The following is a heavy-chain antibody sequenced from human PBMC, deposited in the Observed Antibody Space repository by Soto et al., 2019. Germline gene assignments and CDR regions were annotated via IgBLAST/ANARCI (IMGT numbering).Heavy chain of an antibody. Sequence: GGSLRLSCAASGFTFSSYGMHWVRQAPGKGLEWVAVISYDGSNKYYADSVKGRFTISRDNSKNTLYLQMNSLRAEDTAVYYCAKDAGRFYYDSSGYLLYWGQGTLVTVSS. V-gene: IGHV3-30*18. CDR1: GFTFSSYG. J-gene: IGHJ4*02. CDR2: ISYDGSNK. D-gene: IGHD3-22*01. CDR3: AKDAGRFYYDSSGYLLY.